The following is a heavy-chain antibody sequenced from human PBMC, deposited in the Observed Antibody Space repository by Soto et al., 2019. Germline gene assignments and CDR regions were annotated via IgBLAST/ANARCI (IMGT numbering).Heavy chain of an antibody. D-gene: IGHD5-18*01. CDR3: ARERGGYGLFDS. CDR1: GGSISSGGSY. CDR2: IYYSGNT. V-gene: IGHV4-30-4*01. J-gene: IGHJ4*02. Sequence: PSETLSLTCTVSGGSISSGGSYWGWIRQSPGKGLEWIGYIYYSGNTILNPSLRSRVTLSVDTSKNQFSLNLSSVTAADTAVYYCARERGGYGLFDSWGQGTLVTVSS.